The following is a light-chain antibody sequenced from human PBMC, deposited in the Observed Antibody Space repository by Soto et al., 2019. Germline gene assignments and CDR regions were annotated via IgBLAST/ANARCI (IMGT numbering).Light chain of an antibody. CDR3: QQRSNWPPAVT. V-gene: IGKV3-11*01. CDR1: QSVSSY. J-gene: IGKJ4*01. Sequence: EIVLTQSPATLSFSSGGKATLSCRASQSVSSYLAWYQQKPGQAPRLLIYDASNRATGIPARFSGSGSGTDFTLTISSLEPEDFAVYYCQQRSNWPPAVTFGGGTKVDIK. CDR2: DAS.